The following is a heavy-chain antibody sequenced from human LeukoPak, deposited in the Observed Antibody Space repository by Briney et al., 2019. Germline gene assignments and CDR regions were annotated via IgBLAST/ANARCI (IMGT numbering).Heavy chain of an antibody. V-gene: IGHV1-69*05. CDR2: IIPIFGTA. D-gene: IGHD1-14*01. J-gene: IGHJ6*03. Sequence: SVKVSRKASGGTFSSYAITWVRQAPGQGLEWMGGIIPIFGTANYAQKFQGRVTITTDESTTTTYMELSSLRSEDTAVYYCARGPEEAYYYSYMDVWGKGTTVTVSS. CDR1: GGTFSSYA. CDR3: ARGPEEAYYYSYMDV.